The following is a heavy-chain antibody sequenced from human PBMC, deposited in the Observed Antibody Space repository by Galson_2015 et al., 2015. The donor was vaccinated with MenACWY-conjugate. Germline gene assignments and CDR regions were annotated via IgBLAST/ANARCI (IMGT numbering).Heavy chain of an antibody. J-gene: IGHJ4*02. V-gene: IGHV3-23*01. D-gene: IGHD6-13*01. CDR1: GFTFSNYA. Sequence: SLRLSCAASGFTFSNYAMSWVRQAPGKGLEWVTGISGSGDITSYADSVKGHFTISRDNSKNTLYLQMNRLRAADTAVYYCARTQPRQRFDYWGQGTLVTVSS. CDR3: ARTQPRQRFDY. CDR2: ISGSGDIT.